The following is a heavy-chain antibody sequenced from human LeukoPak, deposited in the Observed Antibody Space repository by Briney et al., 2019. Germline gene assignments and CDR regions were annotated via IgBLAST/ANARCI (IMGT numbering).Heavy chain of an antibody. J-gene: IGHJ4*02. Sequence: ASVKVSCKASGGTFSSYAISWVRQAPGQGLEWMGGIIPIFGTANYARKFQGRVTITADESTSTAYMELSSLRSGDTAVYYCARQALPGYSSSWYWYFDYWGQGTLVTVSS. D-gene: IGHD6-13*01. CDR2: IIPIFGTA. CDR1: GGTFSSYA. V-gene: IGHV1-69*01. CDR3: ARQALPGYSSSWYWYFDY.